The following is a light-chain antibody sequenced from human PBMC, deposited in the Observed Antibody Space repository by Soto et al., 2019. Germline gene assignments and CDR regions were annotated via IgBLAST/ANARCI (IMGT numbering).Light chain of an antibody. V-gene: IGLV2-8*01. CDR2: EVS. CDR3: SSYAATNNYV. Sequence: QSALTQPPSASGSPGQSVTISCTGTSSDVGGYNYVSWYQQNPGKAPQLIIYEVSKRPSGVPDRFSGSKSGNTASLTVSGLQAEDDADYYCSSYAATNNYVFGSGTKLTVL. CDR1: SSDVGGYNY. J-gene: IGLJ1*01.